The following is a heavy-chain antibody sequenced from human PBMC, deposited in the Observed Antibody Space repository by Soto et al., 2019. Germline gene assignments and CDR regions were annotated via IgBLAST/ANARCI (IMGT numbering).Heavy chain of an antibody. J-gene: IGHJ4*02. CDR1: GFTFSDYY. V-gene: IGHV3-11*01. D-gene: IGHD3-22*01. CDR2: ISSSDSII. Sequence: PWGSLRLSGAASGFTFSDYYMSWIRQAPGKGLEWVSYISSSDSIIYYADSVKGRFTISRDNAKNSLYLQMNSLRAEDTAVYYCARGLGYYDSSGYFDYWGQGTLVTVSS. CDR3: ARGLGYYDSSGYFDY.